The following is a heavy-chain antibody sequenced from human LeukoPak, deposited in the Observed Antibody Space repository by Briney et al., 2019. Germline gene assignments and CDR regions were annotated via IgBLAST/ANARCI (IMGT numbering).Heavy chain of an antibody. D-gene: IGHD2-15*01. J-gene: IGHJ4*02. CDR3: VKDLFTDIVVVVAATGFDY. Sequence: PGGSLRLSCSASGFTFSSYTMHWVRQAPGKGLEYVSTISGNGGNTYSADSVKGRFTISRDNSKNTLYLQMSSLSPEDTAVYYCVKDLFTDIVVVVAATGFDYWGQGTLVTVSS. V-gene: IGHV3-64D*06. CDR2: ISGNGGNT. CDR1: GFTFSSYT.